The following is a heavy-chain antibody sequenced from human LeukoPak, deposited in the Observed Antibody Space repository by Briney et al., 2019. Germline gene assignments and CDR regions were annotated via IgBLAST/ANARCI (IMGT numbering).Heavy chain of an antibody. V-gene: IGHV4-38-2*02. CDR2: IYHSGST. CDR1: GYSISSGYY. J-gene: IGHJ4*02. D-gene: IGHD1-26*01. Sequence: PSETLSLTCTVSGYSISSGYYWGWARQPPGKGLGWIGSIYHSGSTYYNPSLKSRVTISVDTSKNQFSLKLSSVTAADTAVYYCARDLRAVGVPGNYFDYWGQGTLVTVSS. CDR3: ARDLRAVGVPGNYFDY.